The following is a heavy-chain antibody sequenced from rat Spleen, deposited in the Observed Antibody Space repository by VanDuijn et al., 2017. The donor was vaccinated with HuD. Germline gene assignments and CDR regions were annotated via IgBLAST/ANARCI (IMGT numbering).Heavy chain of an antibody. CDR2: IWTGGSI. V-gene: IGHV2-15*01. J-gene: IGHJ3*01. CDR1: GFSLTSYH. Sequence: QVQLKESGPGLVQPSQTLSLTCTVSGFSLTSYHVSWVRQPPGKSLVWMGTIWTGGSINYNSAVQSRLSISRDTSKNQVFLKMNSLQTDDTGTYYCTRDRPNYGGYSELWFAYWGQGTLVTVSS. D-gene: IGHD1-11*01. CDR3: TRDRPNYGGYSELWFAY.